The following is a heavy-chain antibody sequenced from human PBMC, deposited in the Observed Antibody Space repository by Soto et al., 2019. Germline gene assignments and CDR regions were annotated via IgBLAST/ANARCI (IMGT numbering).Heavy chain of an antibody. Sequence: ASVKVSCTASGYTFTGYYMHWVRQAPGQGLEWMGWINPNSGGTNYAQKFQGWVTMTRDTSISTAYMELSRLRSDDTAVYYCARDYGDYYGMDVWGQGTTVTVSS. J-gene: IGHJ6*02. V-gene: IGHV1-2*04. D-gene: IGHD4-17*01. CDR1: GYTFTGYY. CDR2: INPNSGGT. CDR3: ARDYGDYYGMDV.